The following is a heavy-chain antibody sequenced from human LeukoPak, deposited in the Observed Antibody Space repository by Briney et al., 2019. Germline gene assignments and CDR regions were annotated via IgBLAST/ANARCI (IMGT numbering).Heavy chain of an antibody. CDR2: IRSKANSYAT. CDR3: TTKVERATLIDY. D-gene: IGHD5-24*01. CDR1: GSTFSGSA. J-gene: IGHJ4*02. Sequence: GGSLRLSCAASGSTFSGSAMHWVRQASGKGLECVGRIRSKANSYATAYAASVKGRFTISRDGSKNTEYLQMNSLKTEDTAVYYCTTKVERATLIDYWGQGTLVTVSS. V-gene: IGHV3-73*01.